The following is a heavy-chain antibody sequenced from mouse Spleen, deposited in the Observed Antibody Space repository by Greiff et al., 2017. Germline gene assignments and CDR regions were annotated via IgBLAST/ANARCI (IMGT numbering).Heavy chain of an antibody. J-gene: IGHJ4*01. V-gene: IGHV4-1*02. CDR3: ARSYWSYYYAMDY. CDR2: INPDSSTI. D-gene: IGHD2-10*01. CDR1: GFDFSRYW. Sequence: EVKLMESGGGLVQPGGSLKLSCAASGFDFSRYWMSWVRQAPGKGLEWIGEINPDSSTINYTPSLKDKFIISRDNAKNTLYLQMSKVRSEDTALYYCARSYWSYYYAMDYWGQGTSVTVSS.